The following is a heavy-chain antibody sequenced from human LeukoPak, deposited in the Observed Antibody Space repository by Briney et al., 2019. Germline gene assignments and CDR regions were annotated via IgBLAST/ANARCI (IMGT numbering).Heavy chain of an antibody. CDR2: IKSDGSIT. CDR1: GFTFSSYW. CDR3: ARVVDHDYGDYYLDY. V-gene: IGHV3-74*01. Sequence: GGSLRLSCAASGFTFSSYWMHWVRHAPGKGLVWVSRIKSDGSITNYADSVKGRFTISRDNSKNTLYLQMNSLRAEDTAVYYCARVVDHDYGDYYLDYWGQGTLVTVSS. J-gene: IGHJ4*02. D-gene: IGHD4-17*01.